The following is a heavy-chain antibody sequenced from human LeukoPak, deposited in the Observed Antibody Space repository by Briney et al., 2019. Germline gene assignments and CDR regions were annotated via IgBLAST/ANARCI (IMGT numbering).Heavy chain of an antibody. V-gene: IGHV3-48*03. CDR2: ISSSGGTI. Sequence: PGGSLRLSCAASGFTFSSYEMNWVRQAPGKGLEWVSYISSSGGTIFYADPVKGRFTISRDNAKNSLYLQMNSLRAEDTAVYYCARGQTGTLDAFDIWGQGTMVTVSS. D-gene: IGHD1/OR15-1a*01. J-gene: IGHJ3*02. CDR3: ARGQTGTLDAFDI. CDR1: GFTFSSYE.